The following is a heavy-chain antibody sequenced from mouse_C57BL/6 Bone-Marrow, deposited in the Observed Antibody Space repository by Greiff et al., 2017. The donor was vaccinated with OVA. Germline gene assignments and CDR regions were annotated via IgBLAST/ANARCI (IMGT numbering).Heavy chain of an antibody. CDR1: GYTFTSYW. CDR3: AKRKGGGPRFDY. Sequence: QVQLKQPGAELVKPGASVKLSCKASGYTFTSYWMQWVKQRPGQGLEWIGEIDPSDSYTNYNQKFKGKATLTVDTSSSTAYMQLSSLTSEDSAVYYCAKRKGGGPRFDYWGQGTTLTVSS. V-gene: IGHV1-50*01. CDR2: IDPSDSYT. D-gene: IGHD3-3*01. J-gene: IGHJ2*01.